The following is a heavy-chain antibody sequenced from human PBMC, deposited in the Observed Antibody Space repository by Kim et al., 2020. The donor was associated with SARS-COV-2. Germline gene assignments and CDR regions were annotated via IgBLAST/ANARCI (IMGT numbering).Heavy chain of an antibody. Sequence: GGSLRLSCAASGFTFSSYWMHWVRQAPGKGLEWVANIKHDGSKKYYVDSVKGRFTISRDNAKNSLYLQMNSLRAEDTAVYYCAREGYCSGVSCYSSAFDIWGQGTMVTVSS. CDR3: AREGYCSGVSCYSSAFDI. CDR1: GFTFSSYW. CDR2: IKHDGSKK. V-gene: IGHV3-7*01. D-gene: IGHD2-15*01. J-gene: IGHJ3*02.